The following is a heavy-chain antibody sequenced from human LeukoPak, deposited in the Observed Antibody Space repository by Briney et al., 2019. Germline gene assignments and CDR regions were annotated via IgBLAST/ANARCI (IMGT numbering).Heavy chain of an antibody. J-gene: IGHJ4*02. CDR2: IYYSGST. CDR3: ASGYSYGFDY. CDR1: GGSISSSSYY. Sequence: PSETLSLTCTVSGGSISSSSYYWGWIRQPPGKGLEWIGSIYYSGSTYYNPSLKSRVTISVDTSKNQFSLKLSSVTAADTAVYYCASGYSYGFDYWGQGTLVTVSS. V-gene: IGHV4-39*07. D-gene: IGHD5-18*01.